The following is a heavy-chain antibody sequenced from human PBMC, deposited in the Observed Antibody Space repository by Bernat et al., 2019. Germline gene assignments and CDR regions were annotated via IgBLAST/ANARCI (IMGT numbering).Heavy chain of an antibody. CDR1: SDSISSSSYY. D-gene: IGHD3-16*02. Sequence: QLQLQESGPGLVKPSETLSLIYTVSSDSISSSSYYWGWIRQPPGKGLEWIGSIYYTGNTYHNPSLKSRVTISVDTSKNQFSLKLRSVTAADTAVYFCARHPLGFDDYIWGSYRYTFDLWGQGTLVTVSS. CDR3: ARHPLGFDDYIWGSYRYTFDL. CDR2: IYYTGNT. J-gene: IGHJ4*02. V-gene: IGHV4-39*01.